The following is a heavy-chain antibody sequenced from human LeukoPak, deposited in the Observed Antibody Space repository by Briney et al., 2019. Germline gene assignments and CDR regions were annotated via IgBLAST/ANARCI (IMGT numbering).Heavy chain of an antibody. CDR1: GYIFTEYY. CDR2: INPNSGGT. V-gene: IGHV1-2*02. D-gene: IGHD2-15*01. CDR3: ARVGCTGGSGYGEFDP. Sequence: ASVKVSCKASGYIFTEYYMHCVRQAPGQGLEWMGWINPNSGGTNSAQKFQGRVTMTRDTYISTAYMEQSRLRSDDTAVYYCARVGCTGGSGYGEFDPWGQGTLVTVSS. J-gene: IGHJ5*02.